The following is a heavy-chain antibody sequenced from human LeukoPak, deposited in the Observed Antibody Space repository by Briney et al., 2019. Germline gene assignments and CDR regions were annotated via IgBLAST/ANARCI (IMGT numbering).Heavy chain of an antibody. Sequence: PSETLSLTCAVYGGSFSGYYWSWIRQPPGKGLERIGEINHSGSTNYNPSLKSRVTISVDTSKNQFSLKLSSVTAADTAVYYCARGTDTSYFDYWGQGTLVTVSS. CDR1: GGSFSGYY. CDR3: ARGTDTSYFDY. D-gene: IGHD2-2*02. J-gene: IGHJ4*02. V-gene: IGHV4-34*01. CDR2: INHSGST.